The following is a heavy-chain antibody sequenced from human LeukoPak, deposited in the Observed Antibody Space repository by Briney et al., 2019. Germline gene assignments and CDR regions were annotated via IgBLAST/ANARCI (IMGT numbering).Heavy chain of an antibody. CDR3: VRDDRYSSSSGYFQH. J-gene: IGHJ1*01. D-gene: IGHD6-6*01. V-gene: IGHV4-59*01. CDR1: GGSITIYY. Sequence: KSSETLSLTCTVSGGSITIYYWSWIRQPPGKGLEWIGYIYYSGSTNYNPSLKSRATISVDTSKNQFSLKLSSVTAADTAVYYCVRDDRYSSSSGYFQHWGQGTLVTVSS. CDR2: IYYSGST.